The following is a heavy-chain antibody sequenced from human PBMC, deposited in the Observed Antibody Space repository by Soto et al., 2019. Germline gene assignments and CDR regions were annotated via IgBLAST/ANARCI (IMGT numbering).Heavy chain of an antibody. V-gene: IGHV4-34*01. J-gene: IGHJ6*02. CDR3: ARTSGYCSGGSCPNYYYYYGMDV. D-gene: IGHD2-15*01. Sequence: PSETLSLTCAVYGGSFSGYYWSWIRQPPGKGLEWIGEINHSGSTNYNPSLKSRVTISVDTSKNQFSLKLSSVTAADTAVYYCARTSGYCSGGSCPNYYYYYGMDVWGQGTTVTVS. CDR1: GGSFSGYY. CDR2: INHSGST.